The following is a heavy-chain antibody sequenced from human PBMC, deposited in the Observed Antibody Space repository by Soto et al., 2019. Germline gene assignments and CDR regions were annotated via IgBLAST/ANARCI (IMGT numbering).Heavy chain of an antibody. Sequence: EVQLVESGGGLVKPGGSLRLSCAASGFTFNTYGMNWVRQAPGKGLEWVASISSGSSYIYYADSVKGRFTISRDNAKNSLDLQMNSLRAEDTAVYYCARVLEAYYYGSGSFDYWGQGTLVNVSS. J-gene: IGHJ4*02. CDR3: ARVLEAYYYGSGSFDY. CDR1: GFTFNTYG. CDR2: ISSGSSYI. V-gene: IGHV3-21*01. D-gene: IGHD3-10*01.